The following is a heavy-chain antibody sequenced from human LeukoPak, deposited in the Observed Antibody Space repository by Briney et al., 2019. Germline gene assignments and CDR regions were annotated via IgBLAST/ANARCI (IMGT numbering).Heavy chain of an antibody. CDR2: IYYSRST. Sequence: SETLSLTCTVSGVSVRGGSYYWTWIRQPPGKRLEWIGYIYYSRSTNYNPSLKSRFTISLDRPKTQFYLKLSSVTAADTAVYYCARSDYYPSAEYFQHWGQGTLVTVSS. CDR1: GVSVRGGSYY. CDR3: ARSDYYPSAEYFQH. D-gene: IGHD3-10*01. J-gene: IGHJ1*01. V-gene: IGHV4-61*01.